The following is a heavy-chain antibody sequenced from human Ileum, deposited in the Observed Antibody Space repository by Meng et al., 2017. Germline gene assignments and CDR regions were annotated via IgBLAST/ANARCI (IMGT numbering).Heavy chain of an antibody. CDR2: INHSGST. Sequence: GQLQQWGAGLLKPSETLSLTCAVYGGSFSGYYWSWIRQPPGKGLEWIGEINHSGSTNYNPSLKSRVTISVDTSKNQFSLKLSSVTAADTAVYYCARTSGWFYYWGQGTLVTVSS. V-gene: IGHV4-34*01. CDR1: GGSFSGYY. CDR3: ARTSGWFYY. J-gene: IGHJ4*02. D-gene: IGHD6-19*01.